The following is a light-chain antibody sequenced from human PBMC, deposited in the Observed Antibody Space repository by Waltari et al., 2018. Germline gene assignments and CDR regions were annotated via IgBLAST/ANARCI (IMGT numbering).Light chain of an antibody. CDR1: TNNF. CDR2: DVP. J-gene: IGLJ1*01. CDR3: NSYASSSTRV. Sequence: QSALTQPASVSGSPGQSITITCTGTTNNFVSWYQLHPGNPPRHIISDVPYRPSGVPSRFAGSKSGDTASLTISGLQAEDEADYYCNSYASSSTRVFGTGTKVTVL. V-gene: IGLV2-14*01.